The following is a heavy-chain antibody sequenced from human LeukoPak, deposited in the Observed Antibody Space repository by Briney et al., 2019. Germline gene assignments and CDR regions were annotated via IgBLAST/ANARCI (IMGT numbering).Heavy chain of an antibody. CDR2: IYYSGST. CDR1: GYSISSSYY. J-gene: IGHJ5*02. Sequence: SETLSLTCAVSGYSISSSYYWGWIRQPPGKGLEWIGSIYYSGSTYYNPSLKSRVTISVDTSKNQFSLKLSSVTAADTAVYYCARPGLEWFNWFDPWGQGTLVTVSS. CDR3: ARPGLEWFNWFDP. V-gene: IGHV4-38-2*01. D-gene: IGHD3-3*01.